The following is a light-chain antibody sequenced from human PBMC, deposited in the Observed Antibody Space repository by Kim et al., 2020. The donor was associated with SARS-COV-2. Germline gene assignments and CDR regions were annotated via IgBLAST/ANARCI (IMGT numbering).Light chain of an antibody. CDR1: SSNIGGNA. CDR3: AAWDDRLNDRV. V-gene: IGLV1-44*01. CDR2: GTN. J-gene: IGLJ3*02. Sequence: QSVLTQSASVSGTPGQRVIISCSGSSSNIGGNAVNWYQHVPGTAPKVLIYGTNKRPSGVPDRFSGSKSDTSASLAISGLQSEDEADYYCAAWDDRLNDRVFGGGTKVTVL.